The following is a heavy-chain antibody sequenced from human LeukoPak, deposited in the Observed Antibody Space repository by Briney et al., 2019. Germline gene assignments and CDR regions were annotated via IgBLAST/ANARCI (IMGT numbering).Heavy chain of an antibody. CDR2: IKQDESEK. J-gene: IGHJ4*02. V-gene: IGHV3-7*01. CDR3: ARGFTHFDS. D-gene: IGHD3-16*01. Sequence: GGSLRLSCIDSGFTFSSNWMAWVRQAPGKGLEWVANIKQDESEKYYLDSVKGRFTISRDNANNSLYLQMNGLTAEDTAVYYCARGFTHFDSWGQGTLVTVSS. CDR1: GFTFSSNW.